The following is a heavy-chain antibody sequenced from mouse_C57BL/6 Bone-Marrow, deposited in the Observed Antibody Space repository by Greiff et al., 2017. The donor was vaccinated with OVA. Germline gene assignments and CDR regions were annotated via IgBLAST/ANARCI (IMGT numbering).Heavy chain of an antibody. J-gene: IGHJ2*01. CDR1: GFTFSDYG. D-gene: IGHD2-3*01. Sequence: EVKLMESGGGLVKPGGSLKLSCAASGFTFSDYGMHWVRQAPEKGLEWVAYISSGSSTIYYADTVKGRFTISRDNAKNTLFLQMTSLRSEDTAMYYCAIYDRPDYWGQGTTLTVSS. CDR3: AIYDRPDY. CDR2: ISSGSSTI. V-gene: IGHV5-17*01.